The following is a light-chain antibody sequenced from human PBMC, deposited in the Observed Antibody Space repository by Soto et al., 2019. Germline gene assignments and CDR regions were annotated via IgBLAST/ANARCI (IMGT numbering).Light chain of an antibody. Sequence: DFVMTQSPDSLAVSLGERATINCKSSQSVFSSSTNKNYLAWFQQKPGQPPKLLIYWASTRKSGVPDRFSGSGSGTDFTLNITSLQDEDVAVYYCQHYHSDPITFGQGTRLE. CDR2: WAS. CDR1: QSVFSSSTNKNY. CDR3: QHYHSDPIT. J-gene: IGKJ5*01. V-gene: IGKV4-1*01.